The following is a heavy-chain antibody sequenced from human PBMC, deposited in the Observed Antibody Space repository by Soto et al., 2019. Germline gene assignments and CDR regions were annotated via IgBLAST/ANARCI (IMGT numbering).Heavy chain of an antibody. CDR3: AREMRLLWFGELSPSYYYYGMDV. CDR1: GFTFSSYG. V-gene: IGHV3-33*01. D-gene: IGHD3-10*01. Sequence: GGSLRLSCAASGFTFSSYGMHWVRQAPGKGLEWVAVIWYDGSNKYYADSVKGRFTISRDNSKNTLYLQMNSLRAEDTAVYYCAREMRLLWFGELSPSYYYYGMDVWGQGTTVTVSS. CDR2: IWYDGSNK. J-gene: IGHJ6*02.